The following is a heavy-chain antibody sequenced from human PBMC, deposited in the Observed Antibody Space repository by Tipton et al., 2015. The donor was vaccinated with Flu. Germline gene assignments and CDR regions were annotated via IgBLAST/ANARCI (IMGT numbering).Heavy chain of an antibody. CDR3: ARDLAVAGPDYYYYGMDV. CDR2: IIPIFGTA. D-gene: IGHD6-19*01. Sequence: VQLVQSGAEVKKPGSSVKVSCKASGGTFSSYAISWVRQAPGQGLEWMGRIIPIFGTANYAQKFQGRVTITADESTSTAYMELSSLRSEDTAVYYCARDLAVAGPDYYYYGMDVWGQGTTVTVSS. V-gene: IGHV1-69*18. CDR1: GGTFSSYA. J-gene: IGHJ6*02.